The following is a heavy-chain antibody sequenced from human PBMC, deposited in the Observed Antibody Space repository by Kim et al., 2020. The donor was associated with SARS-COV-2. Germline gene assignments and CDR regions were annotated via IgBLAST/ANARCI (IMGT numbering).Heavy chain of an antibody. J-gene: IGHJ6*02. CDR3: AKDRGYCSGGSCYGNYYYAMGV. CDR2: ISYDGSNK. V-gene: IGHV3-30*18. D-gene: IGHD2-15*01. CDR1: GFTFSSYG. Sequence: GGSLRLSCAASGFTFSSYGMHWVRQAPGKGLEWVAVISYDGSNKYYADSVKGRFTISRDNSKNTLYLQMNSLRAEDTAVYYCAKDRGYCSGGSCYGNYYYAMGVWGRGTTVRVSS.